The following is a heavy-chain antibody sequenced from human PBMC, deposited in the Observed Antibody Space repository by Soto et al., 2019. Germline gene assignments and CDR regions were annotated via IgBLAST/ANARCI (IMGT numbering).Heavy chain of an antibody. D-gene: IGHD3-16*01. CDR3: ARGRVGGGELDL. J-gene: IGHJ4*02. CDR2: IWYDASNK. V-gene: IGHV3-33*01. Sequence: VQLVESGGGVVQPGRSLRLSCAASGFTFRTYGMYWVRQAPGKGLEWVAVIWYDASNKYYADSVKGRFTISRDNSENTLYLQKNSLRAEGTAVYYWARGRVGGGELDLWGQGTLVTVSS. CDR1: GFTFRTYG.